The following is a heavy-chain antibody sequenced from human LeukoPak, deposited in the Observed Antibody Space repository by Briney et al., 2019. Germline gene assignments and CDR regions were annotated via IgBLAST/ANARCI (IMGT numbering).Heavy chain of an antibody. V-gene: IGHV4-61*02. CDR1: GGSISSGSYY. CDR3: ASRSSITAAAGAFDI. Sequence: SETLSLTCTVSGGSISSGSYYWSWIRQPAGKGLEWIGRIYTSGSTNYNPSLKSRVTISVDTSKNQFSLKLTSVTAADTAVYYCASRSSITAAAGAFDIWGQGTMVTVSS. D-gene: IGHD6-13*01. J-gene: IGHJ3*02. CDR2: IYTSGST.